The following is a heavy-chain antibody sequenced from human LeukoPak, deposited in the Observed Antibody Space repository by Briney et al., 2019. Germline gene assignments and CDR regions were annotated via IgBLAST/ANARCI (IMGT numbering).Heavy chain of an antibody. Sequence: SETLSLTCTVSGGSTSSTSYYWGWIRQPPGKGLEWIGNIYYSGTTYYNPSLKSRVTISVDTSKNQFSLNLSSVTAADTAVYYCARRYRVEMATWGFNYWGQGTLVTVSS. CDR1: GGSTSSTSYY. V-gene: IGHV4-39*01. CDR2: IYYSGTT. J-gene: IGHJ4*02. CDR3: ARRYRVEMATWGFNY. D-gene: IGHD5-24*01.